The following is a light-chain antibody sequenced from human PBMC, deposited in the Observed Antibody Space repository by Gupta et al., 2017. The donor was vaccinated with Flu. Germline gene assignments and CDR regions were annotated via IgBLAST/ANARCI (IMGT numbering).Light chain of an antibody. CDR2: EVS. CDR3: SSYTSRTTLV. V-gene: IGLV2-14*01. J-gene: IGLJ1*01. CDR1: SSDVGGYHY. Sequence: QSALTQPASVSGSPGQSITISCTGTSSDVGGYHYVSWYQQYPGKVPKLMIYEVSNRPSGVSNRFSGSKSGNTASLTISGLQAEDEADYYCSSYTSRTTLVFGTGTKVTVL.